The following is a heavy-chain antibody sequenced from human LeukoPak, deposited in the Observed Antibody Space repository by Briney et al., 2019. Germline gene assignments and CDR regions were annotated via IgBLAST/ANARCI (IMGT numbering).Heavy chain of an antibody. Sequence: PGGSLRLSCAASGVTFSSYAMSWVRQAPGKGLEWVSAISGSGGSTYYADSVKGRFTISRDNSKNTLYLQMNSLRAEDTAVYYCAKSPSFTPYYYDSSGYNHYWGQGTLVTVSS. V-gene: IGHV3-23*01. CDR3: AKSPSFTPYYYDSSGYNHY. CDR2: ISGSGGST. J-gene: IGHJ4*02. CDR1: GVTFSSYA. D-gene: IGHD3-22*01.